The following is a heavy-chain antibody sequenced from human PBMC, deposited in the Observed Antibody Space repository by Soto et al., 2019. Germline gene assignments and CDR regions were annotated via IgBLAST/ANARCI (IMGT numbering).Heavy chain of an antibody. CDR2: IFYSGST. D-gene: IGHD3-10*01. J-gene: IGHJ4*02. Sequence: SETLSLTCTVSGGSISSSSYYWGWIRQPPGKGLEWIGSIFYSGSTYYNPSLKSRVTISVDTSKNQFSLKLSSVTAADTAVYYCSITMVRGKDVFDYWGQGTLVTVSS. CDR1: GGSISSSSYY. CDR3: SITMVRGKDVFDY. V-gene: IGHV4-39*01.